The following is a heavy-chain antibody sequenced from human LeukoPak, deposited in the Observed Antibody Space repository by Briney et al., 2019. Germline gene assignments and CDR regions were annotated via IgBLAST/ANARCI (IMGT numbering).Heavy chain of an antibody. CDR1: GGSFSGYY. V-gene: IGHV4-34*01. Sequence: SETLSLTCAVYGGSFSGYYWSWIRQPPGKGLEWIGEINHSGSTNYNPSLMSRVTISVDTSKNQFSLKLSSVTAADTAVYYCARTKPRSARGDDVWGQGTTVPVSS. J-gene: IGHJ6*02. CDR2: INHSGST. D-gene: IGHD2-21*01. CDR3: ARTKPRSARGDDV.